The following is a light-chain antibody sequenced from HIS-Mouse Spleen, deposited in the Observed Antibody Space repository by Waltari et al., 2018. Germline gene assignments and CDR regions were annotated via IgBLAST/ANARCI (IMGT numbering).Light chain of an antibody. CDR2: DVS. CDR3: SSYTSSNNWV. V-gene: IGLV2-14*03. J-gene: IGLJ3*02. Sequence: QSALTQPASVSGSPGQSITISCTGTISDVGGYNYVSWYQQHPRKAPKVMIYDVSNRPSGVSNLFSGSKAGNTASLTISGLQAEDEADYYCSSYTSSNNWVFGGGTKLTVL. CDR1: ISDVGGYNY.